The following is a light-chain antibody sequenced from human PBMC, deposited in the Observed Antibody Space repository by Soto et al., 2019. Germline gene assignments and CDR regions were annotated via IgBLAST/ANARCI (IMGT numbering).Light chain of an antibody. V-gene: IGKV3-20*01. CDR3: QQYGSSRLT. CDR2: DAS. CDR1: QSVSSY. J-gene: IGKJ4*01. Sequence: EVVLTQSPVTLSLSPGERATLSCRASQSVSSYLAWYQQKPGQAPRLLIYDASNRATGIPARFSGSGSGTDFTLTISRLEPEDFAVYYCQQYGSSRLTFGGGTKVDIK.